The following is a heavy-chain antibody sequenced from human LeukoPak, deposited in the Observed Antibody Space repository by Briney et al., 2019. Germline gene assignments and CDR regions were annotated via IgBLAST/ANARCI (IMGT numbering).Heavy chain of an antibody. CDR1: GYTLTSYG. D-gene: IGHD3-10*01. CDR2: ISAYNGNT. J-gene: IGHJ6*03. CDR3: ARGKHYYGSGSSYYYYYYMDV. Sequence: ASVKVSCKASGYTLTSYGISWVRQAPGQGLEWMGWISAYNGNTNYAQKLQGRVTMTTDTSTSTAYMELRSLRSDDTAVYYCARGKHYYGSGSSYYYYYYMDVWGKGTTVTISS. V-gene: IGHV1-18*01.